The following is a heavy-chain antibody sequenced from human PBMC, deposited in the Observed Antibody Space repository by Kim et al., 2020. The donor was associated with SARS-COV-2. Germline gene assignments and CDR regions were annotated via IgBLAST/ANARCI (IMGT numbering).Heavy chain of an antibody. D-gene: IGHD6-19*01. CDR1: GFNSNNYA. V-gene: IGHV3-23*01. Sequence: GGSLRLSCVVSGFNSNNYAMSWVRQAPGKGLEWISAITKYDGRTYYANSVKGRFTNSRDISSNTVLLQMNSLRAEDTALYYCAKDHPASGWPTFEYWGHGTLDNVSS. CDR3: AKDHPASGWPTFEY. CDR2: ITKYDGRT. J-gene: IGHJ4*01.